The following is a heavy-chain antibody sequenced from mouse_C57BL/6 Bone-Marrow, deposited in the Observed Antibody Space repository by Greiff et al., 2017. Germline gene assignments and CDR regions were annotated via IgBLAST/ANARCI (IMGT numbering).Heavy chain of an antibody. Sequence: EVMLVESGGDLVKPGGSLKLSCAASGFTFSSYGMSWVRQTPDKRLEWVATISSGGSYTYYPDSVKGRFTISRDNAKNTLYLQMSSLKSEDTAMYYCARPFLGFAYWGKGTLVTVSA. V-gene: IGHV5-6*02. CDR1: GFTFSSYG. CDR2: ISSGGSYT. CDR3: ARPFLGFAY. J-gene: IGHJ3*01.